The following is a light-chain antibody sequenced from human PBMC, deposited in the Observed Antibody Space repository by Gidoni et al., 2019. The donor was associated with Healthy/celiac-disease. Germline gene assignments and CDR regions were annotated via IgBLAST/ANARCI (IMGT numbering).Light chain of an antibody. Sequence: DILVTQSSDSLAVALGERATINCKSSQSVLYSPNNKNYLAWYQQKPGQPPKLLIYWASTRESGVPDRFSGSGSGTDFTHTISSLQAEDVAVYYCQQYYSTPQTFGQGTKVEIK. CDR1: QSVLYSPNNKNY. V-gene: IGKV4-1*01. J-gene: IGKJ1*01. CDR3: QQYYSTPQT. CDR2: WAS.